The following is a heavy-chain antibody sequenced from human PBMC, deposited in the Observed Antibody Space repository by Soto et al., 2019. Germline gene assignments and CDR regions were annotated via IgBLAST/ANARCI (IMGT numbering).Heavy chain of an antibody. J-gene: IGHJ1*01. D-gene: IGHD3-22*01. CDR2: INHSGST. Sequence: SETLSLTCAVYGGSFSGYYWSWIRQPPGKGLEWIGEINHSGSTNYNPSLKSRVTISVDTSKNQFSLKLSSVTAADTAVYYCARGSRWSSGYILSGYFQHWGQGTLVTVSS. CDR1: GGSFSGYY. CDR3: ARGSRWSSGYILSGYFQH. V-gene: IGHV4-34*01.